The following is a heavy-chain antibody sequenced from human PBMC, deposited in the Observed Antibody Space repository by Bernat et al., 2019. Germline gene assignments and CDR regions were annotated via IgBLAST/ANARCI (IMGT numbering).Heavy chain of an antibody. J-gene: IGHJ5*02. CDR3: ARQGAFDP. CDR2: ILYSGRT. V-gene: IGHV4-39*01. Sequence: QLQLQESGPGLVKPSETLSLTCTVSGGSISSRNYYWAWIRQPPGKGLEWIGSILYSGRTYYNPSLKSRVTISVDTSKNQFSLRLSSVTAADTAVYYCARQGAFDPWAREPWSPSPQ. CDR1: GGSISSRNYY.